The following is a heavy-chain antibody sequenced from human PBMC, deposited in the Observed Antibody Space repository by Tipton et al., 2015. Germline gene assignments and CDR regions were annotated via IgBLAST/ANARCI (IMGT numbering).Heavy chain of an antibody. D-gene: IGHD3-22*01. CDR2: IYYNGNT. J-gene: IGHJ4*02. Sequence: GLVKPSETLSLTCTVSGGSVRSGNFYWSWIRQPPGKRLEWIGYIYYNGNTNYNPSLKSRVTISADTSRNQFSLMLSSVTAADTAVYYCASPDNYYDSSGPYDYWGQGTLVTVSS. CDR1: GGSVRSGNFY. CDR3: ASPDNYYDSSGPYDY. V-gene: IGHV4-61*01.